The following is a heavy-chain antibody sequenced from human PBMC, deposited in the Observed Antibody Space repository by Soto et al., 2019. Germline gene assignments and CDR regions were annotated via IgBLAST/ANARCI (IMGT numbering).Heavy chain of an antibody. CDR3: ARDRSPYGDYFFDY. V-gene: IGHV3-66*01. CDR1: GFTVSSNY. J-gene: IGHJ4*02. CDR2: IYSGGST. Sequence: GGSLRLSCAASGFTVSSNYMSWVRQAPGKGLEWVSVIYSGGSTYYADSVKGRFTISRDNSKNTLYLQMNSLRAEDTAVYYCARDRSPYGDYFFDYWGQGTLVTVSS. D-gene: IGHD4-17*01.